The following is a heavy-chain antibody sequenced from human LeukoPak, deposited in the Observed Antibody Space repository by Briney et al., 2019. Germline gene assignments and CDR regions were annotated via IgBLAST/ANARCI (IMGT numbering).Heavy chain of an antibody. D-gene: IGHD5-18*01. V-gene: IGHV4-59*01. CDR1: GGSISSYY. CDR2: INYSGST. Sequence: SETLSLTCTVSGGSISSYYWSWIRQHPGKGLEWIGYINYSGSTNYNPSLKSRVTISVDTSKNQFSLKLSSVTAADTAVYYCARAGGIGYSYGVWGQGTLVTVSS. CDR3: ARAGGIGYSYGV. J-gene: IGHJ4*02.